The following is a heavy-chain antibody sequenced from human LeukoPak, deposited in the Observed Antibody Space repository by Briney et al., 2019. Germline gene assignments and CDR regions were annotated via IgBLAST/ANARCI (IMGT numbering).Heavy chain of an antibody. CDR2: INHSGST. J-gene: IGHJ4*02. CDR1: GGSFSGYY. Sequence: PSETLSLTCAVYGGSFSGYYWSWIRQPPGKGLEWIGEINHSGSTNYNPSLKSRVTISVDTSKNQFSLKLSSVTAADTAVYYCARSVSDYYDSSGYYPKLFDYWGQGTLVTVSS. CDR3: ARSVSDYYDSSGYYPKLFDY. V-gene: IGHV4-34*01. D-gene: IGHD3-22*01.